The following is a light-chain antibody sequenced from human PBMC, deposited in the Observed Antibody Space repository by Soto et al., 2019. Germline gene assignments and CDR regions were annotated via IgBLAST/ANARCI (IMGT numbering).Light chain of an antibody. CDR3: QTWGTARV. J-gene: IGLJ3*02. Sequence: QLVLTQSPSASASLGASVKLTGTLSSGHSSYAIAWHQQQPEKGPRYLMKVNSDGSHSKGDGIPDRFSGSSSGAERYLAISSLQSEDEGDYYCQTWGTARVFGGGTKLTVL. CDR1: SGHSSYA. V-gene: IGLV4-69*01. CDR2: VNSDGSH.